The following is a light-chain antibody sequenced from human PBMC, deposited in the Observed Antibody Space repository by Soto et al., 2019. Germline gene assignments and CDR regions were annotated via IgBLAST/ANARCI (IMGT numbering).Light chain of an antibody. CDR3: CSYTRSGTLI. CDR1: SSDISDYNY. CDR2: DVS. V-gene: IGLV2-14*01. J-gene: IGLJ1*01. Sequence: QSALTQPASVSGSPGQSITISCVGTSSDISDYNYVSWYQQHPGKVPKVIIYDVSNRPSGVSYRFSATKSGNTASLTISGLQAEDEADYYCCSYTRSGTLIFGTGTKLTVL.